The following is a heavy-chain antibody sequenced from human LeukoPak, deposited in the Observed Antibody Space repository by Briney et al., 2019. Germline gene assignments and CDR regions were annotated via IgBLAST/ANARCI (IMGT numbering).Heavy chain of an antibody. V-gene: IGHV1-69*06. CDR1: GGTFSSYA. CDR3: ARAPRVRGVIHYYYGMDV. CDR2: IIPIFGTA. D-gene: IGHD3-10*01. J-gene: IGHJ6*04. Sequence: SVKVSCKASGGTFSSYAISWVRQAPGQGLEWMGGIIPIFGTANYAQKFQGRVTITADKSTSTAYMELSSLRSEDAAVYYCARAPRVRGVIHYYYGMDVWGKGTTVTVSS.